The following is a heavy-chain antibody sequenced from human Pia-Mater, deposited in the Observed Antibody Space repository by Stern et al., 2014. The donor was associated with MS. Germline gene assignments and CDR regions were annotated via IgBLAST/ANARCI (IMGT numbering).Heavy chain of an antibody. V-gene: IGHV1-46*01. D-gene: IGHD4-17*01. J-gene: IGHJ4*02. Sequence: QVQLVQSGAEVKKPGASVKLSCTASGNTFSTYSIHWVRQAPGQGLVWMGMINPDGGRTTYAQEFRDRVTMTRDTSTSTVYIHLSSLGSEDTAFYYGGSPFPYANWGQGTLVTVSS. CDR2: INPDGGRT. CDR1: GNTFSTYS. CDR3: GSPFPYAN.